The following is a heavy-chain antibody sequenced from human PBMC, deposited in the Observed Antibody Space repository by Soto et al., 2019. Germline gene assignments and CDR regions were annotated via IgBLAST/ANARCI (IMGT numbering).Heavy chain of an antibody. V-gene: IGHV5-51*01. CDR2: IYPGDSDT. CDR3: ARPRVVPPAMHLSGWFDS. J-gene: IGHJ5*01. D-gene: IGHD2-2*01. CDR1: GPSFTNYW. Sequence: GESLKISCKGSGPSFTNYWIGWVRQMPGKGLEWMGIIYPGDSDTRYSPSFQGQVTISADKSITTAYLQWSSLKASDTAIYYCARPRVVPPAMHLSGWFDSWGQGTLVTVSS.